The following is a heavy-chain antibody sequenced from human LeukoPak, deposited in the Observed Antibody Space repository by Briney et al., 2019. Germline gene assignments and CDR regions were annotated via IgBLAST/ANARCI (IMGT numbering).Heavy chain of an antibody. CDR2: ISYDGSNK. J-gene: IGHJ4*02. CDR1: GFTFSSYA. V-gene: IGHV3-30-3*01. CDR3: ARDPRYYGSGSYYTYYFDY. Sequence: GGSLRLSCAASGFTFSSYAMHWVRQAPGKGLEWVAVISYDGSNKYYADSVKGRFTISRDNSKNTLYLQMNSLRAEDTAVYYCARDPRYYGSGSYYTYYFDYWGQGTLVTVS. D-gene: IGHD3-10*01.